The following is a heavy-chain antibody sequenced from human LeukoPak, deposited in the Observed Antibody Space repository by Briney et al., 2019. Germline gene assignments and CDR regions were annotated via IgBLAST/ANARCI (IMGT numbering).Heavy chain of an antibody. Sequence: GGSLRLSCAASGFTFSSYAMSWVRQAPGKGLEWVPAISGSGGRTYYTDYVKGRFTISRDNSKNTLYLQISSLRADDTAVYFCAKEPTSSGWFDPWGQGTLVTVSS. CDR3: AKEPTSSGWFDP. CDR2: ISGSGGRT. CDR1: GFTFSSYA. V-gene: IGHV3-23*01. J-gene: IGHJ5*02. D-gene: IGHD3-3*01.